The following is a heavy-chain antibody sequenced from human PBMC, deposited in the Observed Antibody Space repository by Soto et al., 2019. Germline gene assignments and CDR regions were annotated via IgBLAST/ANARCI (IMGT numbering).Heavy chain of an antibody. CDR1: GFNFSSFG. Sequence: QVQLVESGGGVVQPGSSLRLSFAASGFNFSSFGMHWVRQAPGKGLECVALMLYYGSSKYYQDSLKGRFTISRDKSKNTLHLQMSSLRVEDTAVYYCAKDRGWSSADLGGQSTMVTVSS. D-gene: IGHD6-19*01. CDR2: MLYYGSSK. CDR3: AKDRGWSSADL. V-gene: IGHV3-30*18. J-gene: IGHJ1*01.